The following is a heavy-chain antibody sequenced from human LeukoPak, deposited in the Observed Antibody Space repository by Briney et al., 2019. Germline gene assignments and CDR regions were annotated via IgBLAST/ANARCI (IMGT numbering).Heavy chain of an antibody. V-gene: IGHV4-4*07. D-gene: IGHD2-15*01. CDR1: GGSINNYY. CDR3: ARGRYCSADICSGGDAFDI. CDR2: IYNRGST. J-gene: IGHJ3*02. Sequence: SETLSLTCTVSGGSINNYYWSWIRQPAGKGLEWVGRIYNRGSTKYNTSLKSRVTMSVDTSKNQFSLKLSSVTAADTAVYYCARGRYCSADICSGGDAFDIWGQGTMVSVSS.